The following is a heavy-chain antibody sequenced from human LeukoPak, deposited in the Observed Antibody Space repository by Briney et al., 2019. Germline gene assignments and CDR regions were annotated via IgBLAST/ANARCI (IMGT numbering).Heavy chain of an antibody. V-gene: IGHV1-46*01. CDR3: ARVRDGYNDAYDI. CDR1: GYSFTSYN. J-gene: IGHJ3*02. Sequence: ASVKVSCKTSGYSFTSYNLHWVRQAPGQRLEWMGTIKPSGTDTNYAQKFQGRVIMTTDTSTSTVYMELSSLKSEDTAVYYCARVRDGYNDAYDIWGQGTMVIVSS. D-gene: IGHD5-24*01. CDR2: IKPSGTDT.